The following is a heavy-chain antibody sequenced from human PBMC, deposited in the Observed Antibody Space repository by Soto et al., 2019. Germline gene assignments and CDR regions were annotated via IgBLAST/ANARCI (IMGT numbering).Heavy chain of an antibody. J-gene: IGHJ4*02. CDR1: GFTFSNYA. Sequence: GGSLRLSCAASGFTFSNYAMNWVRQAPGKGLEWVAAISGTSGHTYYADSVKGRFTISRDNSKNTLSLQMSSLRADDTAVYFCAKDDGWQQHRGGFIWGQGTLVTVSS. V-gene: IGHV3-23*01. CDR2: ISGTSGHT. CDR3: AKDDGWQQHRGGFI. D-gene: IGHD3-10*01.